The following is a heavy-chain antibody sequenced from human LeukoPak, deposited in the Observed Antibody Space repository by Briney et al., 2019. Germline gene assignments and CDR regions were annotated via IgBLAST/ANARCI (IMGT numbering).Heavy chain of an antibody. CDR2: INYNGDT. CDR3: ARCDSSGYYDY. J-gene: IGHJ4*02. D-gene: IGHD3-22*01. V-gene: IGHV4-39*01. Sequence: PSETLSLTCTVSGGSISRSDHFGGWIREPPEKGLEWIGSINYNGDTYYAPSLESRVTISVDTSKKQFSLKVTSVSAADTAVYYCARCDSSGYYDYWGQGTLVTVSS. CDR1: GGSISRSDHF.